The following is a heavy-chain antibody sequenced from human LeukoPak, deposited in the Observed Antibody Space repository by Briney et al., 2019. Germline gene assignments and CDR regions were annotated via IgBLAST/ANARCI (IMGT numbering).Heavy chain of an antibody. CDR2: IYYSGST. Sequence: PSETLSLTCTVSGGSISSSSYYWGWIRQPPGKGLEWIGSIYYSGSTNYNPSLKSRVTISVDTSKNQFSLKLSSVTAADTAVYYCARGGRRTLVGATLFDYWGQGTLVTVSS. D-gene: IGHD1-26*01. CDR1: GGSISSSSYY. CDR3: ARGGRRTLVGATLFDY. V-gene: IGHV4-39*07. J-gene: IGHJ4*02.